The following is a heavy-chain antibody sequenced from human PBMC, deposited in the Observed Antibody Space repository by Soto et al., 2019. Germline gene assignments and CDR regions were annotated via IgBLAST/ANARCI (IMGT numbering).Heavy chain of an antibody. CDR2: IYYSGST. D-gene: IGHD3-16*01. J-gene: IGHJ3*02. V-gene: IGHV4-39*01. Sequence: QLQLQESGPGLVKPSETLSLTCTVSGGSISSSSYYWGWIRQPPGKGLEWIGSIYYSGSTYYNPSLKSRGTISVDTSKNQFSLKLNSVTAADTAVYYCARSYYDYVWDVFDIWGQGTMVTVSS. CDR3: ARSYYDYVWDVFDI. CDR1: GGSISSSSYY.